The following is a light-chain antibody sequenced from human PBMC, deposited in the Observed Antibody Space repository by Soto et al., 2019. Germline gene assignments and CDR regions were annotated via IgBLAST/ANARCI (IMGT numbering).Light chain of an antibody. CDR2: GAS. CDR1: QRINNN. Sequence: EIVMTQSPTTLSVSAGERATLSCRASQRINNNLAWYQQRPGQAPRLLIYGASTSATGIPARLSGSGSRTEFTLTISSLPAVDFSVYSCQQYSNRPLYPFGQGTNVYIK. V-gene: IGKV3-15*01. J-gene: IGKJ2*01. CDR3: QQYSNRPLYP.